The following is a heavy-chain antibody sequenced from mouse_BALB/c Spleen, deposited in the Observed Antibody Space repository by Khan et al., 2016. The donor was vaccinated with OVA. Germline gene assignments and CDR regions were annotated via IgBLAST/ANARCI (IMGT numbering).Heavy chain of an antibody. V-gene: IGHV2-6-4*01. J-gene: IGHJ4*01. D-gene: IGHD2-14*01. CDR2: IWGGGGT. CDR1: GFSLSRYN. Sequence: QVQLKESGPGLVAPSQSLSITCTVSGFSLSRYNIHWVRQPPGKGLEWLGMIWGGGGTDYNSTLKSRLNIRKDNSKSQVLLKMNSLQNDDTAMYYCAIAYYRYDGYYAMDYWGQGTSVTVSS. CDR3: AIAYYRYDGYYAMDY.